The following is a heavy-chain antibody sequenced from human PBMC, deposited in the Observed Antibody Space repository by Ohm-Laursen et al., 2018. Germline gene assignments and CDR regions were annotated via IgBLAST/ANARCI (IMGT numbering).Heavy chain of an antibody. D-gene: IGHD1-26*01. CDR3: FSGPSWEI. Sequence: SLRLSCSAPGFTFSNYWMSWVRQAPGKGLEWVANIKQDGSGKYYVDSVTGRFTISRDNAKNSLYLQMNSLRAEDTAVYYCFSGPSWEIWGQGTVVTVSS. J-gene: IGHJ3*02. CDR2: IKQDGSGK. V-gene: IGHV3-7*01. CDR1: GFTFSNYW.